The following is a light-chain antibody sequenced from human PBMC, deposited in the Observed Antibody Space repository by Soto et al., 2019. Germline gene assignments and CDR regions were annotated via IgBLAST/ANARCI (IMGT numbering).Light chain of an antibody. J-gene: IGKJ2*01. CDR3: LQYGSSPYS. Sequence: EIVVTQSPGTLSLSPGARATLSCRASQSMSNSNLAWYQQKSGQAPRLLIYVASSRATIIPARFSGSGSGTDFTLTISRLEPEDFAVYYCLQYGSSPYSFGQGTKLEIK. V-gene: IGKV3-20*01. CDR2: VAS. CDR1: QSMSNSN.